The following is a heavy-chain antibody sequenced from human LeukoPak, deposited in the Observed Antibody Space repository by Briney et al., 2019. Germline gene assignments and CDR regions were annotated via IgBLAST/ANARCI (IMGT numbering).Heavy chain of an antibody. J-gene: IGHJ4*02. V-gene: IGHV4-59*08. CDR1: SGSIGSYY. CDR3: ARGEVYGDLGFDY. Sequence: SETLSLTCTVSSGSIGSYYWSWIRQPPGKGLEWIGYIYYTGSTYYNPSLKSRVTISVDTSKNQFSLKLSSVTAADTAVYYCARGEVYGDLGFDYWGQGTLVTVSS. CDR2: IYYTGST. D-gene: IGHD4-17*01.